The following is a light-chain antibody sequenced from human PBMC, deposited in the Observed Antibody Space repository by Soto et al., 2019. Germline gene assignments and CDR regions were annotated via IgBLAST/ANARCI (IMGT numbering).Light chain of an antibody. J-gene: IGKJ5*01. CDR1: QSVSSSY. CDR3: QQRSNWIT. CDR2: DTS. V-gene: IGKV3-11*01. Sequence: EIVVTQSPGTLSLSPGERATLSCGASQSVSSSYLAWYQQKPGQAPRLIIYDTSYRATGIPARFSGSGSGTDFTLTISSLEPDDFAVYSCQQRSNWITFGQGTRLEIK.